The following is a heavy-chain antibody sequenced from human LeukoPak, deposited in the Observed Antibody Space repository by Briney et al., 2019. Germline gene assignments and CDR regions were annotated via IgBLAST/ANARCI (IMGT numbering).Heavy chain of an antibody. V-gene: IGHV3-23*01. Sequence: PGGSLRLSCAASGFTFSSYAMSWVRQAPGKGLEWVSAISGSGGSTYYADSVKGRFTISRDNSKNTLYLQMNSLRAEDTAVYYCAKVPNYDILTGSKRDFYFDYWGQGTLVTVSS. CDR2: ISGSGGST. D-gene: IGHD3-9*01. J-gene: IGHJ4*02. CDR1: GFTFSSYA. CDR3: AKVPNYDILTGSKRDFYFDY.